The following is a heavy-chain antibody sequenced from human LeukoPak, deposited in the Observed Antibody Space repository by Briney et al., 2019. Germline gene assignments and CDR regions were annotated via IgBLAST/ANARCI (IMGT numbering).Heavy chain of an antibody. D-gene: IGHD5-24*01. CDR3: ARGGGRDGYNFNDY. V-gene: IGHV3-74*01. J-gene: IGHJ4*02. CDR2: INSDGSST. CDR1: GFTFSSYW. Sequence: GGSLRLSCAASGFTFSSYWMHWVRQAPGKGLVWVSRINSDGSSTSYADSVKGRFTISRDNAKNTLYLQMNSLRAEDTAVYYCARGGGRDGYNFNDYWGQGTLVTVSS.